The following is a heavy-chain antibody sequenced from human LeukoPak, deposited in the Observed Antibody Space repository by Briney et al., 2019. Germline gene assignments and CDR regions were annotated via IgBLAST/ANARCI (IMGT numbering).Heavy chain of an antibody. V-gene: IGHV3-23*01. CDR2: ISGSGGGT. Sequence: GGSLRLSCAASGFTFSSYAMSWVRQAPGKVLEWVSSISGSGGGTYYADSVKGRFTISRDNSKNTVYLQMNSLRAEDTAVYYCAKDSEYSSGRSPFDYWGQGTLVTVSS. D-gene: IGHD6-19*01. CDR3: AKDSEYSSGRSPFDY. J-gene: IGHJ4*02. CDR1: GFTFSSYA.